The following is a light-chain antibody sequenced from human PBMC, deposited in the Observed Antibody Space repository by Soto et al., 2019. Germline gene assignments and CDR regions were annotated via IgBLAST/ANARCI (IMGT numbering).Light chain of an antibody. CDR3: QQYNNWPPWT. CDR1: QSVSSN. CDR2: GAS. J-gene: IGKJ1*01. V-gene: IGKV3-15*01. Sequence: TPYTAAPSGSHRNGAALCWRASQSVSSNLAWYQQKSGQDPRLLIYGASTRANGIPDRFSGSGSGTDFTLTISSPQSEDVVAYYCQQYNNWPPWTFGQGTKVDI.